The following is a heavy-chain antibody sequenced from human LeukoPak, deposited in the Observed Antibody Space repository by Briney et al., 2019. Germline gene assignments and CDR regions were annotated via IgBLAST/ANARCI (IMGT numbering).Heavy chain of an antibody. Sequence: PGGSLRLSCATSGFTFTTSSMSWVRQAPGKGLDWVSAITESGGRTSYAESVEGRLTPSRDLSKSTICLQMNRLRAEHTDLFYCARDLGGGYGYFDYGAQGVRVTVSS. D-gene: IGHD5-18*01. CDR1: GFTFTTSS. V-gene: IGHV3-23*01. J-gene: IGHJ4*02. CDR3: ARDLGGGYGYFDY. CDR2: ITESGGRT.